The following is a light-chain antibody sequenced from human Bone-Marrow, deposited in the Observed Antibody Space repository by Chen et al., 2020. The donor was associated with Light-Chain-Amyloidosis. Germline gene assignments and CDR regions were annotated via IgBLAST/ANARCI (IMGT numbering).Light chain of an antibody. CDR1: QSVSSN. J-gene: IGKJ1*01. Sequence: ERVMTQSPATLSVSQGERATLSCRASQSVSSNLAWYQQKPGQNPRLLIYGASTRATGIPARFSGSGSATEFTLTISSLQSEDFAVYYCQQYNNWPPTFGQGTKVEIK. CDR2: GAS. CDR3: QQYNNWPPT. V-gene: IGKV3-15*01.